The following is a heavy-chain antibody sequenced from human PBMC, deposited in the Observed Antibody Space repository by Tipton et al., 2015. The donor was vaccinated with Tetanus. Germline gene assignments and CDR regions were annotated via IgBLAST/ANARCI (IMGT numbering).Heavy chain of an antibody. CDR3: ARDQARGARGWNYFDS. D-gene: IGHD6-6*01. CDR1: GGSLSRGGYY. V-gene: IGHV4-31*03. Sequence: TLSLTCTVFGGSLSRGGYYWTWIRQNPGKGLEWIGDIYFSGSTYYNPSLKSRVTISVDTSKNQFSLRLNSVTAADTAVYYCARDQARGARGWNYFDSWGQGTLVTVSS. CDR2: IYFSGST. J-gene: IGHJ4*02.